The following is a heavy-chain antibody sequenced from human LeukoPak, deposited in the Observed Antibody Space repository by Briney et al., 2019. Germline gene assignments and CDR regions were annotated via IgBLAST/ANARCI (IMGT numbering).Heavy chain of an antibody. CDR3: TTARPLPHCSSTSCYFSIAFDI. D-gene: IGHD2-2*01. Sequence: GGSLRLSCAASGFTFSSYWMSWVRQVPGKGLEWVGRIKSKTDGGTTDYAAPVKGRFTISRDDSKHTLYLQMNSLKTEDTAVYYCTTARPLPHCSSTSCYFSIAFDIWGQGTMVTVSS. J-gene: IGHJ3*02. V-gene: IGHV3-15*01. CDR2: IKSKTDGGTT. CDR1: GFTFSSYW.